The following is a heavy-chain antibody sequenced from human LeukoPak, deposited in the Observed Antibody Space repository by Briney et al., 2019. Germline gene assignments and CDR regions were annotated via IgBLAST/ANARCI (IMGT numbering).Heavy chain of an antibody. J-gene: IGHJ4*02. D-gene: IGHD2-15*01. V-gene: IGHV5-51*01. Sequence: GESLMISCQGSGYNFPNDWIGWVRQMPGKGLEWMGVIYPGDSETTYSPSFQGQVTISADKSISTAYLQWSSLKASDTAMYYCARQTVAATQFDYWGQGTLVTVSS. CDR3: ARQTVAATQFDY. CDR1: GYNFPNDW. CDR2: IYPGDSET.